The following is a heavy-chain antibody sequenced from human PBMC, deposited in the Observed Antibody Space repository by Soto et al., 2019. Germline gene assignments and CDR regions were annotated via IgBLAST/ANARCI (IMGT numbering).Heavy chain of an antibody. CDR3: AKDRPGGPWTFDY. CDR1: GFAFSGSA. J-gene: IGHJ4*02. Sequence: EVQLLDSGGGLVQPGGSLRLSCAGAGFAFSGSAITWVRQAPGKGLEWVSSISGSGTITYYAHSVWGRFTSSRDNSKNTVDLQMRSLRAEDTAVYYCAKDRPGGPWTFDYWGQGTVVTVSS. CDR2: ISGSGTIT. V-gene: IGHV3-23*01. D-gene: IGHD6-6*01.